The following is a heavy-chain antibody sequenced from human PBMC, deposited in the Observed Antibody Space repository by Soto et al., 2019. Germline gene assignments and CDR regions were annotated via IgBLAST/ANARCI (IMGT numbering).Heavy chain of an antibody. D-gene: IGHD6-6*01. V-gene: IGHV4-30-4*01. CDR2: IYYSGST. CDR3: ARERPDGARLDP. J-gene: IGHJ5*02. Sequence: QVQLQESGPGLVKPSQTLSLTCTVSGGSISSGDYYWSWFRQPPGKVLEWIGYIYYSGSTYYNPSLKSRVTVAVDASKNQFSLMLRSVTAADTAVYYCARERPDGARLDPWGQGTLVTVSS. CDR1: GGSISSGDYY.